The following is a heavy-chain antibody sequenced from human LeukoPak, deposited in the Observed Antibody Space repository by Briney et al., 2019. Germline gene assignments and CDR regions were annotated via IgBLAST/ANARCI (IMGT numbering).Heavy chain of an antibody. CDR1: GGSISTYY. V-gene: IGHV4-59*08. J-gene: IGHJ5*02. Sequence: SETLSLTCSVSGGSISTYYWSWVRQPPGKGLEWIAYIHDSGNTNYNPSLKSRVTISVDTSKNQFSLKLNSVTAADTAVYYCARHYGPWGQGTLVTVSS. CDR3: ARHYGP. CDR2: IHDSGNT. D-gene: IGHD3-10*01.